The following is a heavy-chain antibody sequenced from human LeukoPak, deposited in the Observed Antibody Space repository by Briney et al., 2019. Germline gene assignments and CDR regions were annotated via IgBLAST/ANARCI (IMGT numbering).Heavy chain of an antibody. CDR2: ISYDGSNK. D-gene: IGHD3-22*01. CDR3: ATYDSSGYYYVFDY. Sequence: GRSLRLSCAASGFTFSSYAMHWVRQAPGKGLEWVAVISYDGSNKYYADSVKGRFTISKDNSKNTLYLQMNSLRAEDTAVYYCATYDSSGYYYVFDYWGQGTLVTVSS. CDR1: GFTFSSYA. J-gene: IGHJ4*02. V-gene: IGHV3-30*04.